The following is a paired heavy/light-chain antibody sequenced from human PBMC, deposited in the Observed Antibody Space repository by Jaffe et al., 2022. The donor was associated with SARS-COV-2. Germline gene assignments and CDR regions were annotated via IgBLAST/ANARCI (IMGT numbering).Heavy chain of an antibody. J-gene: IGHJ3*02. D-gene: IGHD6-13*01. CDR1: GFTFSSYS. CDR2: ISGSSSKI. Sequence: EVQLVESGGGLVQPGGSLRLSCAASGFTFSSYSMNWVRQTPGKGLEWVSHISGSSSKIYYSDSLKGRFTISRDNAKNSLFLQMNSLGAEDTALYYCARPGITATGTWAFDIWGQGTMVTVSS. CDR3: ARPGITATGTWAFDI. V-gene: IGHV3-48*01.
Light chain of an antibody. J-gene: IGKJ2*01. CDR2: GAS. V-gene: IGKV3-15*01. Sequence: EIVMTQSPATLSVSPGERATLSCRASQSVSSSLAWYQQNPGQAPRLLIYGASTRATGIPARFSGSGSGTEFTLTISSLQSEDFAVYYCQQYHNRYTFGQGTKLEIK. CDR1: QSVSSS. CDR3: QQYHNRYT.